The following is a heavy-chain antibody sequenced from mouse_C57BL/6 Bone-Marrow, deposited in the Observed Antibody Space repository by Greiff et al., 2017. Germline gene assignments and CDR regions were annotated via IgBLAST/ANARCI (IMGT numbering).Heavy chain of an antibody. CDR2: FHPYNDDT. V-gene: IGHV1-47*01. D-gene: IGHD2-1*01. CDR1: GYTFTTYP. CDR3: ERGGNYGGYYFDY. Sequence: QVQLKESGAELVKPGASVKMSCKASGYTFTTYPIEWMKQNHGKSLEWIGNFHPYNDDTKYNEKFKGKATLTVEKSSSTVYLELSRLTSDDSAVYYCERGGNYGGYYFDYWGKGTTLTVSS. J-gene: IGHJ2*01.